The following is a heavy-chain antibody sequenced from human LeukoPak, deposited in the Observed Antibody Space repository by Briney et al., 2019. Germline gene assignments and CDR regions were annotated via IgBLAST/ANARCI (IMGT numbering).Heavy chain of an antibody. CDR2: IYYSGST. V-gene: IGHV4-59*12. J-gene: IGHJ4*02. D-gene: IGHD5-24*01. Sequence: SETLSLTCTVSGGSISSYYWSWIRQPPGKGLEWIGCIYYSGSTNYNPSLKSRVTISVDRSKNQFSLKLSSVTAADTAVYYCARGGDGYNSPFDYWGQGTLVTVSS. CDR3: ARGGDGYNSPFDY. CDR1: GGSISSYY.